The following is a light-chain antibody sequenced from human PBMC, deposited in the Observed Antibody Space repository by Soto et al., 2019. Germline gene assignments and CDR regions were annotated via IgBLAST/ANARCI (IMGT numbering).Light chain of an antibody. J-gene: IGLJ1*01. CDR3: SSYTSGSTYV. CDR1: SSDVGGYNY. Sequence: QSALTQPASVSGSPGQSITISCTGTSSDVGGYNYVSWYQQHPGKAPKLMIYEVSNRPSGVSNRFSGPKSGNTASLTISGLQAEDEADYYCSSYTSGSTYVFGTGTKVTVL. V-gene: IGLV2-14*01. CDR2: EVS.